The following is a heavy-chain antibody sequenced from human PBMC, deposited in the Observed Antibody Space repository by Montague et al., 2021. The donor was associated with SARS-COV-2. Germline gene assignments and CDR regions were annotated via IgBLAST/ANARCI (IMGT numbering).Heavy chain of an antibody. Sequence: SETRSLTCTVSGGSISSPDYYWGWLRQSQGKGLEWIGSISYAGRTYYNPSLRSSVSFSMDTSKNHFSLSLNSVTAADTAVYFCARRLSSYCSTNKCYPYCFDVWGRGAMVTVSS. CDR3: ARRLSSYCSTNKCYPYCFDV. CDR2: ISYAGRT. CDR1: GGSISSPDYY. D-gene: IGHD2-2*01. V-gene: IGHV4-39*02. J-gene: IGHJ3*01.